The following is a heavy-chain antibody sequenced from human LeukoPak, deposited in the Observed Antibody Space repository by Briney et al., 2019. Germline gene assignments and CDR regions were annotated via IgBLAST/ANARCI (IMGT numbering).Heavy chain of an antibody. CDR3: AREVPLQRPEGRYFDY. J-gene: IGHJ4*02. CDR2: IYYSGST. V-gene: IGHV4-59*01. D-gene: IGHD6-25*01. CDR1: GGSISSYY. Sequence: SETLSLTCTVSGGSISSYYWSWIRQPPGKGLEWIGYIYYSGSTNYNPSLKSRVTISVDTSKNQFSLKLSSVTAADTAVYYCAREVPLQRPEGRYFDYWGQGTLVTVSS.